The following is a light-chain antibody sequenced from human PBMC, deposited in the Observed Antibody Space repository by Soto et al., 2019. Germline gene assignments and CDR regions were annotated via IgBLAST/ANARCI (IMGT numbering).Light chain of an antibody. CDR2: DAS. CDR3: QQYNETFPWT. J-gene: IGKJ1*01. Sequence: DIQMTQDPSTLSASVGDRVTITCRASQRINNWLAWYQQKPGEAPKLLIIDASSLERGAPPRFSGSGCGTDSTPTISSQQPDDFGTYFYQQYNETFPWTFGQGTKVEIK. V-gene: IGKV1-5*01. CDR1: QRINNW.